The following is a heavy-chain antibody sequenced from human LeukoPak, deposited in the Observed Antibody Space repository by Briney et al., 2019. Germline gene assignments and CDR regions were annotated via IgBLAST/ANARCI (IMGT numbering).Heavy chain of an antibody. CDR2: IYYSGST. CDR3: AREDYDSSGYRHDY. D-gene: IGHD3-22*01. CDR1: GGSISSYY. V-gene: IGHV4-59*12. J-gene: IGHJ4*02. Sequence: SETLSLTCTVSGGSISSYYWSWIRQPPGKGLEWIGYIYYSGSTNYNPSLKSRVTISVDTSKDQFSLKLSSVTAADTAVYYCAREDYDSSGYRHDYWGQGTLVTVSS.